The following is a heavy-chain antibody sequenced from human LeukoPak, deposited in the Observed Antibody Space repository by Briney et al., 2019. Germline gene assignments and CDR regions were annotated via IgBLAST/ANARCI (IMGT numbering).Heavy chain of an antibody. D-gene: IGHD1-26*01. CDR3: AKAEGGWESPPSDY. CDR1: GFTFDDYA. Sequence: GRSLRLSCAASGFTFDDYAMHWVRQAPGKGLEWVSGISWNSGNIGYADSVKGRFTISRDNAKNSLYLQMNSLRSEDTALYYCAKAEGGWESPPSDYWGQGTLVTVSS. V-gene: IGHV3-9*01. J-gene: IGHJ4*02. CDR2: ISWNSGNI.